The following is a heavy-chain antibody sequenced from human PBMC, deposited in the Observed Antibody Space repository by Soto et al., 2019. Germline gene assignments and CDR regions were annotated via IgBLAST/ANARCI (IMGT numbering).Heavy chain of an antibody. D-gene: IGHD3-3*01. CDR2: IWHDGGNE. CDR3: ARATKGVVQSLMGFQY. CDR1: GFTFSNYG. Sequence: QVQLVESGGGVVQPGRSLRLSCAASGFTFSNYGMHWVRQAPGKGLEWVAVIWHDGGNENYADSVKGRFTISRDNSKNTLYLQMNSLRAEVTAVYYCARATKGVVQSLMGFQYWGQGTLVTVSS. V-gene: IGHV3-33*01. J-gene: IGHJ1*01.